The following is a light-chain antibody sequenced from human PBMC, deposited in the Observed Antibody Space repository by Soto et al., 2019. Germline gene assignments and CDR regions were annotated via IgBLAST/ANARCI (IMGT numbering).Light chain of an antibody. V-gene: IGKV3-15*01. CDR1: QSVNSN. CDR3: QQYNNWPRT. J-gene: IGKJ1*01. Sequence: EIVMTQSPATLSVSPGERATLSCRASQSVNSNLAWYQQKPGQAPRLLIYGASTRATGIPAGFSGSGSVTEFTVTISSPQSEDSAVYYCQQYNNWPRTFGQGTKVDIK. CDR2: GAS.